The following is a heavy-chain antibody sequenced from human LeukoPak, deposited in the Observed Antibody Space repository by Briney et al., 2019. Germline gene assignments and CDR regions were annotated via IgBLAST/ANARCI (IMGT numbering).Heavy chain of an antibody. V-gene: IGHV3-64D*06. D-gene: IGHD1-1*01. CDR2: ISMNVQTT. Sequence: GGSLRLSCSASGFTFTSHVMHWVRQAPGKGLQYVSGISMNVQTTYYAGSVKGRFTISRDSTKNTVYLQMNSLTAEDTAVYYCVREGLERRTNFDYWGQGTLVSVSS. J-gene: IGHJ4*02. CDR1: GFTFTSHV. CDR3: VREGLERRTNFDY.